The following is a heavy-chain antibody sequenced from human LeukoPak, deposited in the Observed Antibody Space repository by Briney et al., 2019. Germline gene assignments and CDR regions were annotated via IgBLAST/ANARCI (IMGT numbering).Heavy chain of an antibody. D-gene: IGHD6-25*01. CDR1: GFTFSSYW. J-gene: IGHJ5*02. CDR2: IKQDGSEK. CDR3: ARESSDRVDP. Sequence: GGSLRHSCAPSGFTFSSYWMSWVRQAPGKGLEWVANIKQDGSEKYYVDSVKGRFTISRDNGKNSLYLQMNSLRAEDTAVYYCARESSDRVDPWGQGTLVTVSS. V-gene: IGHV3-7*03.